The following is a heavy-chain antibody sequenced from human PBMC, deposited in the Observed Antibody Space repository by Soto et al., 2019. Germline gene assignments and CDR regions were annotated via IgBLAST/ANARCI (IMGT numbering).Heavy chain of an antibody. V-gene: IGHV3-23*01. CDR1: GFIFSSYS. D-gene: IGHD2-21*02. CDR3: AKKRRSGGDNWYFDS. CDR2: ISAFSDSI. J-gene: IGHJ4*02. Sequence: SLRLSCAASGFIFSSYSMYWVRQAPGKGPEGVAGISAFSDSILYADSVEGRFTISRDNSKNTLYLKLNSLRADDTAVYFCAKKRRSGGDNWYFDSWGQG.